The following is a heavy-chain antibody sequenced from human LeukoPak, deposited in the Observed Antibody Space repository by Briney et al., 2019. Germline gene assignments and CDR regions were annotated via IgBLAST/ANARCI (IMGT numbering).Heavy chain of an antibody. CDR3: ARIPYDFWSGYYYGMDV. D-gene: IGHD3-3*01. Sequence: SETLSLTCTVSGGSISSSSYYWGWIRQPPGKRLEWIGSIYYSGSTYYNPSLKSRVTISVDTSKNQFSLKLSSVTAADTAVYYCARIPYDFWSGYYYGMDVWGQGTTVTVSS. CDR2: IYYSGST. V-gene: IGHV4-39*01. CDR1: GGSISSSSYY. J-gene: IGHJ6*02.